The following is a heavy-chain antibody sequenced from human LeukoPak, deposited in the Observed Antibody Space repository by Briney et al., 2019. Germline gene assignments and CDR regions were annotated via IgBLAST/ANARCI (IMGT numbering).Heavy chain of an antibody. CDR1: GFTFSSYG. CDR2: ISYDGSNK. D-gene: IGHD3-22*01. J-gene: IGHJ1*01. V-gene: IGHV3-30*18. CDR3: AKEIITMIVVVLYFQY. Sequence: GGSLRLSCAASGFTFSSYGMHWVRQAPGKGLEWVAVISYDGSNKYYADSVRGRFTISRDNSKNTLYLQMNSLRAEDTAVYYCAKEIITMIVVVLYFQYWGQGTLVTVSS.